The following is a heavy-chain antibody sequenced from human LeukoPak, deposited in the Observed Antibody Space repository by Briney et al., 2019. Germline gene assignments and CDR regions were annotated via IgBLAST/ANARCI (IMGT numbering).Heavy chain of an antibody. CDR3: ARAKNYDFWSGYPYYFDY. Sequence: GGSLRLSCAASGFTFSSYWMSWVRQAPGKGLEWVANIKQDGSEKYYVDSVKGRFTISRDNAKNSLYLQMNSLRAEDTAVYYCARAKNYDFWSGYPYYFDYWGQGTLVTVSS. V-gene: IGHV3-7*01. J-gene: IGHJ4*02. CDR1: GFTFSSYW. CDR2: IKQDGSEK. D-gene: IGHD3-3*01.